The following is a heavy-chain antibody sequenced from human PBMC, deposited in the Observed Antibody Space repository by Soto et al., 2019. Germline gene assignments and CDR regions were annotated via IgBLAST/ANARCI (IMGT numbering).Heavy chain of an antibody. CDR2: ISYDGSNK. CDR1: GFTFSSYA. Sequence: QVQLVESGGGVVQPGRSLRLSCAASGFTFSSYAMHWVRQAPGKGLEWVAVISYDGSNKYYADSVKGRFTISRDNCKNTLYLQMNSLRAEDTAVYYCARDPLWGTAMVLWYFDLWGRGTLVTVSS. J-gene: IGHJ2*01. D-gene: IGHD5-18*01. CDR3: ARDPLWGTAMVLWYFDL. V-gene: IGHV3-30-3*01.